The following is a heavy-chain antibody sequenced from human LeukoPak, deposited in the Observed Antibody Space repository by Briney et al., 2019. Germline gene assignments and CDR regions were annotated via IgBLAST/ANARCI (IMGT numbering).Heavy chain of an antibody. V-gene: IGHV4-39*07. Sequence: SETLSLTCTVSGGSISSSSYYWGWIRQPPGKGRGWIGSIYYSGSTYYNPSLKSRVTISVDTSKNQFSLKLSSVTAADTAVYYCARRNDYGGIDYWGQGTLVTVSS. J-gene: IGHJ4*02. CDR3: ARRNDYGGIDY. D-gene: IGHD4-17*01. CDR1: GGSISSSSYY. CDR2: IYYSGST.